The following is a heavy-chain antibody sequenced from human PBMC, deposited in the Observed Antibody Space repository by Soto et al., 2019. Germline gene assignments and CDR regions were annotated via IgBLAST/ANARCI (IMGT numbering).Heavy chain of an antibody. CDR3: ARGGQVIAVAGTAAFDI. CDR2: IYHSGST. Sequence: SLTCAVSGYSISSGYYWGWIRQPPGKGLEWIGSIYHSGSTYYNPSLKSRVTISVDTSKNQFSLKLSSVTAADTAVYYCARGGQVIAVAGTAAFDIWGQGTMVTVSS. J-gene: IGHJ3*02. CDR1: GYSISSGYY. V-gene: IGHV4-38-2*01. D-gene: IGHD6-19*01.